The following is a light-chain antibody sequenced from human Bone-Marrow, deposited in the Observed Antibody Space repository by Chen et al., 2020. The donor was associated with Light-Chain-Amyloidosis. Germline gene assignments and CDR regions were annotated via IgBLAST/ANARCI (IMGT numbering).Light chain of an antibody. V-gene: IGLV2-14*01. CDR3: SSYTITNTLV. Sequence: QSALTHPASVSGSPGQSIPISSTGTSSDVGGDNHVSWYQQHPDKAPKLMIYEVTNRPSWVPDRFSGSKSDNTASLTISGLQTEDEADYFCSSYTITNTLVFGSGTRVTVL. CDR2: EVT. CDR1: SSDVGGDNH. J-gene: IGLJ1*01.